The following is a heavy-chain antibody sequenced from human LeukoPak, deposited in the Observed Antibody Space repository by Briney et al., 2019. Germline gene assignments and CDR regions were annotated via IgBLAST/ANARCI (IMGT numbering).Heavy chain of an antibody. J-gene: IGHJ6*03. CDR2: INPSGGST. V-gene: IGHV1-46*01. CDR1: GYTFTSYY. D-gene: IGHD6-19*01. CDR3: ARTGYSSGSYYYYYMDV. Sequence: ASVKVSRKASGYTFTSYYMHWVRQAPGQGLEWMGIINPSGGSTSYAQKFQGRVTMTRDTSTSTAYMELSSLRSEDTAVYYCARTGYSSGSYYYYYMDVWGKGTTVTVSS.